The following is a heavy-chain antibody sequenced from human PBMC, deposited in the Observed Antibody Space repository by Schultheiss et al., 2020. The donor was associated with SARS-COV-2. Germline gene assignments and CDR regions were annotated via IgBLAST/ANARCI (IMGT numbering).Heavy chain of an antibody. D-gene: IGHD6-13*01. V-gene: IGHV3-64D*06. Sequence: GSLRLSCSASGFTFSSYAMHWVRQAPGKGLEYVSAISSNGGSTYYADSVKGRFTISRDNSKNTLYLQMSSLRAEDTAVYYCVKEGEAAAGTAAFQHWGQGTLVTVSS. CDR1: GFTFSSYA. CDR3: VKEGEAAAGTAAFQH. J-gene: IGHJ1*01. CDR2: ISSNGGST.